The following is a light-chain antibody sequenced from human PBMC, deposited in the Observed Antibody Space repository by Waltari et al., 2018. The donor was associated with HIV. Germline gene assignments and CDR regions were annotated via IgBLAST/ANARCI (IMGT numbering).Light chain of an antibody. V-gene: IGKV2-28*01. CDR3: MQALQNPLT. CDR1: QSLLYSNGYNY. Sequence: DIVMTQSPLSLPVTPGEPASISCRSSQSLLYSNGYNYLDWYLQKPGQSPQLLIYLGSNRASGVPDRFMGSGSGTDFTLKISRVEAEDVGVYYCMQALQNPLTFGGGTKVEIK. CDR2: LGS. J-gene: IGKJ4*01.